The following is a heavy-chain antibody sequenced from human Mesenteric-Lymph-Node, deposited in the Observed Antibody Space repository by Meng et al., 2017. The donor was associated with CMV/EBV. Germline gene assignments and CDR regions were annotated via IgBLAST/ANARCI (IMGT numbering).Heavy chain of an antibody. CDR1: GYTFTGYY. J-gene: IGHJ4*02. D-gene: IGHD3-22*01. V-gene: IGHV1-2*02. Sequence: ASVKVSCKASGYTFTGYYMHWVRQAPGQGLEWMGWINPNSGGTNYAQKFQGRVTMTRDTSISTAYMELSRLRSDDTAVYYCARDVYYYDSSGYPSDYWSQGTLVTVSS. CDR2: INPNSGGT. CDR3: ARDVYYYDSSGYPSDY.